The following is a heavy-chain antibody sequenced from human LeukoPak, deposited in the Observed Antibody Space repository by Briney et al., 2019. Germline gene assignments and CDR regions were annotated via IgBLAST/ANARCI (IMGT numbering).Heavy chain of an antibody. Sequence: GGSLRLSCAASGFTFSSYAMSWVRQAPGKGLEWVSGISGSGASTYYADSVKGRFTISRDNSKNTLYLQMNSLRAEDTAVYYCAKVHVILTGYYTPFDYWGQGTLVTVSS. J-gene: IGHJ4*02. CDR2: ISGSGAST. CDR3: AKVHVILTGYYTPFDY. CDR1: GFTFSSYA. D-gene: IGHD3-9*01. V-gene: IGHV3-23*01.